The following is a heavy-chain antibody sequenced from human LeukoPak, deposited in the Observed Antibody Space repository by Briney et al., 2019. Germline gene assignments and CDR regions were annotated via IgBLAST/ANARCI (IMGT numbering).Heavy chain of an antibody. V-gene: IGHV4-34*01. CDR1: GGSFSGYY. CDR2: INHSGST. Sequence: PSETLSLTCAVYGGSFSGYYWSWIRQPPGKGLEWIGEINHSGSTNYNPSLKSRVTISVDTSKNQFSLQLNSVTPEDTAAYYCARATFDKRSSRRGYYFDYWGQGTLVTVSS. J-gene: IGHJ4*02. CDR3: ARATFDKRSSRRGYYFDY. D-gene: IGHD3-10*01.